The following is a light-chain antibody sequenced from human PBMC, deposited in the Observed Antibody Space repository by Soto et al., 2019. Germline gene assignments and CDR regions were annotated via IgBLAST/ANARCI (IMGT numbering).Light chain of an antibody. V-gene: IGKV3-20*01. CDR2: GPS. CDR3: QQYGSSPLT. Sequence: EIVLTQSPGTLSLSPGERATLSCRASQSVSSSYLAWYHQKPGQAPRLLIYGPSRRATGFPARFSGSGSGADFTLSISRLEPEDFAVYSCQQYGSSPLTFGGGTKVEIK. J-gene: IGKJ4*01. CDR1: QSVSSSY.